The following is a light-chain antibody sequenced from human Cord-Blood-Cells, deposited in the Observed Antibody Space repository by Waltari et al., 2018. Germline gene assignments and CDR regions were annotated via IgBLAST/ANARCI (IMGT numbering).Light chain of an antibody. CDR3: CSYAGSYTWV. V-gene: IGLV2-11*01. CDR1: SSSVGGYNS. J-gene: IGLJ3*02. CDR2: DVS. Sequence: QSALTQPRSVSGSPGQSVTISCPGTSSSVGGYNSVSWYQQHPGKAPKLMIYDVSKRPSGVTDRFSGSKSGNTASLTISGLQAEDEADYYCCSYAGSYTWVFGGGTKLTVL.